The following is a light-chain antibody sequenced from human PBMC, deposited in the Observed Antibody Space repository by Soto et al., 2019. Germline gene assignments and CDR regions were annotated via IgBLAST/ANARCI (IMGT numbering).Light chain of an antibody. CDR2: GAS. Sequence: EIVLTQSPGTLSLSPGERATLSCRASQTISSSYLAIAWYQQKPGQPPRLLIYGASSRATGIPDRFSGSGSASDFTLTISRLEPEDFAVYYCQQHDTSPWTFGQGTRVGIK. J-gene: IGKJ1*01. V-gene: IGKV3-20*01. CDR1: QTISSSY. CDR3: QQHDTSPWT.